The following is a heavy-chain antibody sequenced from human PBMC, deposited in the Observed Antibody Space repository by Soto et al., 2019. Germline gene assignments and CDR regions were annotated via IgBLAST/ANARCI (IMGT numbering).Heavy chain of an antibody. CDR2: IWYDGSNK. CDR1: GFTFSSYG. J-gene: IGHJ3*02. D-gene: IGHD2-15*01. CDR3: ARDCSGGSCYRGGGAFDI. Sequence: GGSLRLSCAASGFTFSSYGMHWVRQAPGKGLEWVAVIWYDGSNKYYADSVKGRFTISRDNSKNTLYPQMNSLRAEDTAVYYCARDCSGGSCYRGGGAFDIWGQGTMVTVSS. V-gene: IGHV3-33*01.